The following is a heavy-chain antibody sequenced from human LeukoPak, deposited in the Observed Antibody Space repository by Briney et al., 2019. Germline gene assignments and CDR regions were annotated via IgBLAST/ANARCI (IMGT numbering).Heavy chain of an antibody. V-gene: IGHV1-18*01. CDR3: ARVDYGDFAWFDS. Sequence: ASVNVSCKASGYTFSMYAISWVRLDPGQGLEWMGWISAYNGYTRYAQNLQGRVTMTTDTSTSTAYMELRSLRSDDTAVYYCARVDYGDFAWFDSWGQGTLVTVSS. CDR2: ISAYNGYT. J-gene: IGHJ5*01. D-gene: IGHD4/OR15-4a*01. CDR1: GYTFSMYA.